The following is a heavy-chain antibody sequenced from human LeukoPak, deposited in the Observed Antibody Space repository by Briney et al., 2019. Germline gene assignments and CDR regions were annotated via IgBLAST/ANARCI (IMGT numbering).Heavy chain of an antibody. CDR2: INHSGST. CDR1: GGSFSGYY. CDR3: AATYYYDSSGYYPGGTLDY. D-gene: IGHD3-22*01. J-gene: IGHJ4*02. V-gene: IGHV4-34*01. Sequence: SETLSLTCAVYGGSFSGYYWSWIRQPPGKGLEWIGEINHSGSTNYNPSLESRVTISVDTSKNQFSLKLSSVTAADTAVYYCAATYYYDSSGYYPGGTLDYWGQGTLVTVSS.